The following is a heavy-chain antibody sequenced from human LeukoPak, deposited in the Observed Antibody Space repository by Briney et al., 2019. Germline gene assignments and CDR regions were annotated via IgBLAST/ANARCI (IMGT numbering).Heavy chain of an antibody. J-gene: IGHJ4*02. CDR3: AREFTTVVTGRLFDY. D-gene: IGHD4-23*01. Sequence: PGGSLRLSCVASGFTFSSYSMNWVRQAPGRGLEWVSSIITVSTTYFQYADSVKGRFTISRDNAKNSLYLQMDSLRAEDTAVYYCAREFTTVVTGRLFDYWGQGTLVTVSS. CDR2: IITVSTTYF. V-gene: IGHV3-21*01. CDR1: GFTFSSYS.